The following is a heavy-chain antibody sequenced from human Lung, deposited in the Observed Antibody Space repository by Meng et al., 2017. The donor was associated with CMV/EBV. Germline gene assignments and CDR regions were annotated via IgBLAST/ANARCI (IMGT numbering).Heavy chain of an antibody. Sequence: QWQLQGSRPGLVKHSETLSPTCAVYVGSISTYYWSWIRQPPGKGLEWIGNNYYSGSTNYNPYLASRVTISVDSSKNQFSLKLSSVTAADTAVYYCARHQNGGTYPLDYWGQGTLVTVSS. J-gene: IGHJ4*02. V-gene: IGHV4-59*08. CDR1: VGSISTYY. CDR2: NYYSGST. CDR3: ARHQNGGTYPLDY. D-gene: IGHD3-16*02.